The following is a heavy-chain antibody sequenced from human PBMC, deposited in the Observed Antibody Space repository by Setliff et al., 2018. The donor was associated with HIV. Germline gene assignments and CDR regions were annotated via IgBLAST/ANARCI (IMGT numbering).Heavy chain of an antibody. J-gene: IGHJ4*02. V-gene: IGHV3-11*04. D-gene: IGHD6-13*01. CDR3: ARASYSSSWYNIRPFDY. CDR1: GFTFSDYY. CDR2: ISSGGSKV. Sequence: GGSLRLSCAASGFTFSDYYMSWIRQAPGKGLEWISYISSGGSKVFYADSVKGRFNISRDNAKNSLYLQMNSLRAEDTAIYYCARASYSSSWYNIRPFDYWAQGILVTVSS.